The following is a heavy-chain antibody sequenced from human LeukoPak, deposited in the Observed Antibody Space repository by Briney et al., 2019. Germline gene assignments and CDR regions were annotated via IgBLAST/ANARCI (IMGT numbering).Heavy chain of an antibody. J-gene: IGHJ4*02. Sequence: PGGSLRLSCAVSGFTFSNYAMSWVRQAPGKGLEWVSALSGSGVTTYYADSVKGRFTISRDNSKNTLYLQMNSLRAEDTAVYYCAKVASSSWYAYFDSWGRGTLSPSPQ. D-gene: IGHD6-13*01. CDR1: GFTFSNYA. CDR2: LSGSGVTT. CDR3: AKVASSSWYAYFDS. V-gene: IGHV3-23*01.